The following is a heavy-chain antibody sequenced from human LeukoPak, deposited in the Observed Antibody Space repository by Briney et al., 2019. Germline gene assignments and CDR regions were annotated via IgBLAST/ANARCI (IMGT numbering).Heavy chain of an antibody. J-gene: IGHJ5*02. CDR2: IYYSGST. CDR3: ARELVSPDYGSGAS. CDR1: GGSISSYY. D-gene: IGHD3-10*01. Sequence: KSSETLSLTCTVSGGSISSYYWSWIRQPPGKGLEWIGYIYYSGSTYYNPSLKSRVTISVDTSKNQFSLKLSSVTAADTAVYYCARELVSPDYGSGASWGQGTLVTVSS. V-gene: IGHV4-30-4*01.